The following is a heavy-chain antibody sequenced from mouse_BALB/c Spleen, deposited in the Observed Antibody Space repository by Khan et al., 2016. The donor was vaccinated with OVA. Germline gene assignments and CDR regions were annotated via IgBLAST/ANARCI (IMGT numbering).Heavy chain of an antibody. V-gene: IGHV14-3*02. Sequence: EVQLQESGAELVKPGASVKLSCTASGFNIKDTYLHWVKQRPEQGLEWIGWIAPANGNTQYDPKFQGKAAITSDTSSNTSYLQLNSLTSEDTAVYYCARPSYDPRDFEVWGAGTTVTVSS. CDR2: IAPANGNT. CDR3: ARPSYDPRDFEV. CDR1: GFNIKDTY. J-gene: IGHJ1*01. D-gene: IGHD2-3*01.